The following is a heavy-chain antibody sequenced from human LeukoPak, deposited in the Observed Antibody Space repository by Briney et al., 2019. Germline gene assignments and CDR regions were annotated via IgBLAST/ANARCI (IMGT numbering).Heavy chain of an antibody. J-gene: IGHJ4*02. V-gene: IGHV3-23*01. CDR3: AKLLNSGSTYY. CDR1: GFTFSSYA. Sequence: GGSLRLSCAASGFTFSSYAMSWVRQAPGKGLEWVSAISSSGGSTYYADSVKGRFTISRDNSKNTLYLQMNSLRAEDTAVYYCAKLLNSGSTYYWGQGTLVTVSS. D-gene: IGHD1-26*01. CDR2: ISSSGGST.